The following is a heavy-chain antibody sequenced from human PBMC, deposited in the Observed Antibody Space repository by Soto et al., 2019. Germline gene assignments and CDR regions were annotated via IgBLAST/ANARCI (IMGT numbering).Heavy chain of an antibody. CDR2: IFQSGST. J-gene: IGHJ5*02. CDR3: ARGRGRYSSGWSWFDP. Sequence: SETLSLTCGVSGGTIRSPDWWTWVRQPPGKGLEWIGEIFQSGSTNYTPSLGSRVTISVDKSKNQFSLTLASVTAADTAVYFCARGRGRYSSGWSWFDPWGQGILVTVSS. V-gene: IGHV4-4*02. CDR1: GGTIRSPDW. D-gene: IGHD6-19*01.